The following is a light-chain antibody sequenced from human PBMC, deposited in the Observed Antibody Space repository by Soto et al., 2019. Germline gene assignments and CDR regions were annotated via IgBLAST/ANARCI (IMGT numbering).Light chain of an antibody. J-gene: IGLJ2*01. Sequence: QSALTQPRSVSGSPGQSVTISCTGTGGDVGGYNFVSWYQLHPGKAPKLMIFDVSKRPSGVSDRFSGSKSGNTASLTISGLQAEDEADYYCSSYTTTTTQVFGGGTKVTVL. CDR2: DVS. CDR1: GGDVGGYNF. CDR3: SSYTTTTTQV. V-gene: IGLV2-11*01.